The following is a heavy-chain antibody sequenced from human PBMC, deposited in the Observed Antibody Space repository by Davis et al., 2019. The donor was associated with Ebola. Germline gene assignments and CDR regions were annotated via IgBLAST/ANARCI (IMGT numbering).Heavy chain of an antibody. J-gene: IGHJ4*02. D-gene: IGHD3-22*01. V-gene: IGHV1-3*01. CDR3: ARDGAAIYYDSSGYPYY. CDR2: INAGNGNT. Sequence: ALVKVSCKASGYTFTSYAMHWVRQAPGQRLEWMGWINAGNGNTKYSQKFQGRVTITRDTSASTAYMELSSLRSEDTAVYYCARDGAAIYYDSSGYPYYWGQGTLVTVSS. CDR1: GYTFTSYA.